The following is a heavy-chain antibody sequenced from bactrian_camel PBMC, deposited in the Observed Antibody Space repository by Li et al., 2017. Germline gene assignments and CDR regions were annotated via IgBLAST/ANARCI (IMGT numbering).Heavy chain of an antibody. J-gene: IGHJ6*01. V-gene: IGHV3S7*01. D-gene: IGHD6*01. Sequence: QVQLVESGGGLVQPGGSLRLSCVASGFTFSNDAMGWVRQVPGKGLEWVSSTSGAGSNTYYTDSVKGRFTISRDNAKNTLYLQMNSLKPEDTAMYYCAAVRYGVTWYPLCRARSADFGYWGQGTQVTVSS. CDR2: TSGAGSNT. CDR1: GFTFSNDA. CDR3: AAVRYGVTWYPLCRARSADFGY.